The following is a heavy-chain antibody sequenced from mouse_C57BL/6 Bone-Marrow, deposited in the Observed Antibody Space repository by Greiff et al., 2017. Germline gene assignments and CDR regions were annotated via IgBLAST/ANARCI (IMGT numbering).Heavy chain of an antibody. CDR3: ARWSFAY. V-gene: IGHV1-55*01. CDR1: GYTFTSYW. Sequence: QVHVKQPGAELVKPGASVKMSCKASGYTFTSYWITWVKQRPGQGLEWIGDIYPGSGSTNYNEKFKSKATLTVDTSSSTAYMQLSSLTSEDSAVYYCARWSFAYWGQGTLVTVSA. CDR2: IYPGSGST. J-gene: IGHJ3*01.